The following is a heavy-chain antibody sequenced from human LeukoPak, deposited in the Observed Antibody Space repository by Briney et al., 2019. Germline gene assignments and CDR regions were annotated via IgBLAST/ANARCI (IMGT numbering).Heavy chain of an antibody. CDR1: GFTFSSYA. CDR2: SKGSGGSA. V-gene: IGHV3-23*01. CDR3: AKAVGQWLVEFVF. Sequence: GGSLRLSCAASGFTFSSYAMGCVRQAPGKGREWVSYSKGSGGSAYHAYSVKVRFTISRDISKNALYLEMNSLRGEDTGVYYCAKAVGQWLVEFVFWGEGTLVSVFS. D-gene: IGHD6-19*01. J-gene: IGHJ4*02.